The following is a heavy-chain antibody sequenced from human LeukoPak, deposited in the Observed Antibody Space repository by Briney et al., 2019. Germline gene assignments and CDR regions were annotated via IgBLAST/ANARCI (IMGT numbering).Heavy chain of an antibody. J-gene: IGHJ4*02. CDR1: GFTFSSYA. CDR2: ISGSGGST. D-gene: IGHD1-26*01. Sequence: GGSLRLSCAASGFTFSSYAMSWVRQAPGKGLEWVSAISGSGGSTYYADSVKGRFTISRDNSKSTLYLQMNSLRAEDTAVYYCAKSALMWDFSTSFDYWGQGTLVTVSS. V-gene: IGHV3-23*01. CDR3: AKSALMWDFSTSFDY.